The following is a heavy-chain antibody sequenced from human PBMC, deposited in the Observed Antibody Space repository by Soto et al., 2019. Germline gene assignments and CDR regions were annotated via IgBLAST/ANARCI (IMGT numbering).Heavy chain of an antibody. D-gene: IGHD2-15*01. V-gene: IGHV4-30-4*02. CDR2: IYYSGNT. J-gene: IGHJ5*02. Sequence: LSVTCTVPGGTISSGDYYWSWIRQPPGKGLEWIGYIYYSGNTYYTPSLKSRATISVDTSKNQLSLRLSSVTVTDTAVYYCARQSCTSGSCPWGWFDPWGQGTLVTVSS. CDR1: GGTISSGDYY. CDR3: ARQSCTSGSCPWGWFDP.